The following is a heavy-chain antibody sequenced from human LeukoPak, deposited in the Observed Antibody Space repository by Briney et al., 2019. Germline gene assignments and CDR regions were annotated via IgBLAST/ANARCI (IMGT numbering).Heavy chain of an antibody. CDR1: GFTFSSYS. V-gene: IGHV3-21*01. D-gene: IGHD3-3*01. J-gene: IGHJ6*03. Sequence: PGGSLRLSCAASGFTFSSYSMNWVRQAPGKGLEWVSSISSSSSYIYYADSVKGRFTISRDNAKNSLYMQMNSLRAEDTAAYYCARDRVTSFGVVIINDYYYYMDVWGKGTTVTVSS. CDR3: ARDRVTSFGVVIINDYYYYMDV. CDR2: ISSSSSYI.